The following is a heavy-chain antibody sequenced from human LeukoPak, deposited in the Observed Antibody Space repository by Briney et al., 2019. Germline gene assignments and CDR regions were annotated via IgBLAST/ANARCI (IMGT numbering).Heavy chain of an antibody. CDR2: LYHSDSA. V-gene: IGHV4-38-2*01. CDR3: ARQHDSYYYYYIDV. J-gene: IGHJ6*03. Sequence: SETLSLTCAVSGYSISNGYCWVWIRQPPGRGLEWIGSLYHSDSAYYNTSLRSRVSMSVDTSKNQFSLTLSFVTAADTAVYHCARQHDSYYYYYIDVWGSGTTVTVSS. CDR1: GYSISNGYC.